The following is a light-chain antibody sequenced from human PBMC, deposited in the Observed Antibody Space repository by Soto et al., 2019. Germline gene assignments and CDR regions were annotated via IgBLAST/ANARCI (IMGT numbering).Light chain of an antibody. Sequence: QSVLTQPASVCGSPGQSITISCIGTSSDVGGYNYVSCYQQHPGKAPKLMIYAVSNRPSGVSNRFSVAKSDNTASLTISGLHTEDEVDYYCSSYTCSSTLVFGTGTKLTVL. CDR3: SSYTCSSTLV. CDR1: SSDVGGYNY. V-gene: IGLV2-14*01. J-gene: IGLJ1*01. CDR2: AVS.